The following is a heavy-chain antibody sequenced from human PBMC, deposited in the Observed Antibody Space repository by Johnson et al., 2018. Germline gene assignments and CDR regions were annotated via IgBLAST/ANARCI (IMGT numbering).Heavy chain of an antibody. CDR1: GFTFSSYA. CDR3: AKAGNTRYYYYYYMDG. CDR2: ISGTSGST. V-gene: IGHV3-23*04. D-gene: IGHD1/OR15-1a*01. Sequence: VQLVESGGGLVQPGGSLRLSCAASGFTFSSYAMNWVRQAPGKGLEWVSAISGTSGSTYYADSVKGRFTSSNDNSKNTLYQQMNSLRAEETAVDYCAKAGNTRYYYYYYMDGWGKGTTVTVSS. J-gene: IGHJ6*03.